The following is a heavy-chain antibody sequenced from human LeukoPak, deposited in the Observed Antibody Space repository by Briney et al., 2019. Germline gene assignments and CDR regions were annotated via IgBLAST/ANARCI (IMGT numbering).Heavy chain of an antibody. CDR1: GFTFSSYA. J-gene: IGHJ4*02. CDR3: TKGSAVTTRYFDY. Sequence: GGSLRLSCAASGFTFSSYAMSWVRQAPGKGLEGVSGVSGSGGSTYYADSMKGRFTISRDNSKNTVYLQMNSLRAEDTAVYYCTKGSAVTTRYFDYWGQGTLVTVSS. V-gene: IGHV3-23*01. CDR2: VSGSGGST. D-gene: IGHD4-11*01.